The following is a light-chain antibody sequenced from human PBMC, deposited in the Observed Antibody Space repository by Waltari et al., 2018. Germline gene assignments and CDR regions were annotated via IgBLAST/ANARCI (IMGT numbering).Light chain of an antibody. CDR3: QQFDTLPPS. J-gene: IGKJ4*01. CDR1: QDINNF. CDR2: DAS. V-gene: IGKV1-33*01. Sequence: IRITQPPSHFSASFGARFPFTSQASQDINNFLNWYQQKPGRAPSPLIYDASNLETGVPSRFSGSGSGTHFTLTISSLQTEDSATYYCQQFDTLPPSFGGGTKVEI.